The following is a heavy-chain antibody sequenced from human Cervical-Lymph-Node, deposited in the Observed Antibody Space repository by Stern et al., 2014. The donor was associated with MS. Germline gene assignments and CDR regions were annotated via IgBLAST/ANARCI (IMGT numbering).Heavy chain of an antibody. Sequence: VQLLESGAGVKKPGASMKVSCKASGYTFTGYYMHWVRQAPGQGLEWMGRISPNSGDTNYAQKFQGRITMTRDTSISTAYMELSRLRSDDTAVYYCARSIVVVTATGEFDYWGQGALVTVSS. CDR2: ISPNSGDT. D-gene: IGHD2-15*01. CDR1: GYTFTGYY. CDR3: ARSIVVVTATGEFDY. J-gene: IGHJ4*02. V-gene: IGHV1-2*06.